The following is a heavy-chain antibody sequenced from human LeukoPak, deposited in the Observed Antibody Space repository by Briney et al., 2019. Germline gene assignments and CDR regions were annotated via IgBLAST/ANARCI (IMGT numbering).Heavy chain of an antibody. Sequence: GGSLRLSCAASGFTFSSYNTNWVRQAPGKGLEWVSSISSSSSYIYYADSVKGRFTISRDNAKNSLYLQMNSLRAEDTAVYYCARATDGYRLLWGQGTLVTVSS. D-gene: IGHD5-24*01. CDR1: GFTFSSYN. J-gene: IGHJ4*02. CDR3: ARATDGYRLL. V-gene: IGHV3-21*01. CDR2: ISSSSSYI.